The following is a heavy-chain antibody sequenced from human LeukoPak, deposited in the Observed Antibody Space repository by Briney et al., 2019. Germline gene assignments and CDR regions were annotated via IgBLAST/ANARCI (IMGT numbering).Heavy chain of an antibody. D-gene: IGHD3-10*01. Sequence: GGSLRLSCTASGFTFSNYGMNWVRQAPGKGLEWVSVISTSSTYIYYADSVKGRFTISRDNAKNSLYLQMNSLRAEDTAVYYCARDLLLWFGELSGDSDYWGQGTLVTVSS. V-gene: IGHV3-21*06. CDR3: ARDLLLWFGELSGDSDY. CDR1: GFTFSNYG. CDR2: ISTSSTYI. J-gene: IGHJ4*02.